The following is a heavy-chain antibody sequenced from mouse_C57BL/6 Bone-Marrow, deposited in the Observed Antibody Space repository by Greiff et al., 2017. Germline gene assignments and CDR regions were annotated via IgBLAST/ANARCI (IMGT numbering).Heavy chain of an antibody. CDR2: INPNNGGT. CDR1: GYTFTDYY. J-gene: IGHJ2*01. V-gene: IGHV1-26*01. D-gene: IGHD4-1*01. Sequence: EVKVVESGPELVKPGASVKISCKASGYTFTDYYMNWVKQSHGKSLEWIGDINPNNGGTSYNQKFKGKATLTVDKSSSTAYMELRSLTSEDSAVYYCATQANWVDYWGQGTTLTVSS. CDR3: ATQANWVDY.